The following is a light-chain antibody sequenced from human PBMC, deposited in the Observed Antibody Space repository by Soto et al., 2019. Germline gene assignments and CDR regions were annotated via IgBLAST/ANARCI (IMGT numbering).Light chain of an antibody. V-gene: IGKV2-28*01. Sequence: EIVLTQSPLSLPVTPGEPASISCRSSQSLLYSNGYNYLVWYLQRPGQSPQLLIYLGSNRASGVPDRFSGSVSGTDFTLKINRVEAEDVGVYYCMQALQTPPTFGGGTKVEIK. CDR2: LGS. CDR3: MQALQTPPT. CDR1: QSLLYSNGYNY. J-gene: IGKJ4*01.